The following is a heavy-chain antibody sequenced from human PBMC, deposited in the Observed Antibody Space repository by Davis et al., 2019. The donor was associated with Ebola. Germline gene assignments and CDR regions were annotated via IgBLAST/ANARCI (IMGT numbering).Heavy chain of an antibody. Sequence: PGGSLRLSCAASGFTFDDYTMHWVRHAPGKGLEWVSLISWDGGSTYYADSVKGRFTISRDNAKNSLYLQMNSLRAEDTAVYYCARRRGGIAAAAGYFDYWGQGTLVTVSS. J-gene: IGHJ4*02. CDR1: GFTFDDYT. CDR3: ARRRGGIAAAAGYFDY. CDR2: ISWDGGST. V-gene: IGHV3-43*01. D-gene: IGHD6-13*01.